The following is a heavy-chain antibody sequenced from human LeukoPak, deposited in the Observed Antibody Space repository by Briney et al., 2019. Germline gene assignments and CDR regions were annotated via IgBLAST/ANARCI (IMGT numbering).Heavy chain of an antibody. Sequence: GGSLRPSFAAPGFTLSTYGMTWFGQPPGKGLDWGANIKQEGRGGYYVDSVKGRFTISRDNAKNSLYLQMNSLSAEDTAVYYCARTPIDYSSPKKYTKRGYYYYMDVWGKGTTVTVSS. V-gene: IGHV3-7*01. CDR3: ARTPIDYSSPKKYTKRGYYYYMDV. CDR1: GFTLSTYG. D-gene: IGHD6-13*01. CDR2: IKQEGRGG. J-gene: IGHJ6*03.